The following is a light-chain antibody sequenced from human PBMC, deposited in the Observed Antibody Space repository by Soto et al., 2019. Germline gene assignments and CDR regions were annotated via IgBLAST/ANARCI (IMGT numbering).Light chain of an antibody. V-gene: IGLV2-11*01. Sequence: QSALTQPRSVSGSLGQSVTISCTGTSSDVGGYNYVSWYQQHPGKAPNHMIYDVTKRPSGVPDRFSGTKSGNTASLTISGLQAEDEADYFCCSFSGSPYVFGSGTQLTVL. J-gene: IGLJ7*01. CDR3: CSFSGSPYV. CDR2: DVT. CDR1: SSDVGGYNY.